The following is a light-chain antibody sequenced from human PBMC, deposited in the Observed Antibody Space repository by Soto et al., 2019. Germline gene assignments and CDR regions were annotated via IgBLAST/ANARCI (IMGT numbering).Light chain of an antibody. CDR1: SANIGAGYD. V-gene: IGLV1-40*01. CDR2: GNS. J-gene: IGLJ2*01. Sequence: QSVLTQPPSVSGAPGQRVTLSCTGSSANIGAGYDVHWYQQLPGTAPKLLIYGNSHRPSGVPDRFSGSKSGTSASLAITGLQAEDEADYYCQSYDSSLDVVFGGGTKLTVL. CDR3: QSYDSSLDVV.